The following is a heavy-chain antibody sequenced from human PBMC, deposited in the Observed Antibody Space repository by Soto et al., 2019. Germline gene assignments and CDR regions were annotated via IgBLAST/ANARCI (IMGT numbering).Heavy chain of an antibody. V-gene: IGHV1-24*01. Sequence: ASVKVSCKVSGYTLTDFSMHWVRQAPGKGLEWMGAFDPEDGETIYAQKFQDRVTMTEDTSTDTVYMELSGLRSEDTAISYCATDTLFGAVIVPSEYWGQGTLVTVSS. CDR1: GYTLTDFS. J-gene: IGHJ4*02. CDR2: FDPEDGET. D-gene: IGHD3-3*01. CDR3: ATDTLFGAVIVPSEY.